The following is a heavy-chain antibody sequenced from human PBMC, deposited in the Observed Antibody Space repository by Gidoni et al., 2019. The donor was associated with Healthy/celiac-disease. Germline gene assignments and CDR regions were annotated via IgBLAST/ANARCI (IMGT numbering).Heavy chain of an antibody. CDR2: INHSGST. V-gene: IGHV4-34*01. J-gene: IGHJ4*02. Sequence: QVPLQQWGAGLLKPSDTLSLTCAVYGGSFSGYYWRWIRQPPGKGLEWLGEINHSGSTNYNPSLKSRCTISVDTSKNQFSLKLSSVTAADTAVYYCAVVVPAAMSVGNYWGQGTLVTVSS. CDR3: AVVVPAAMSVGNY. CDR1: GGSFSGYY. D-gene: IGHD2-2*01.